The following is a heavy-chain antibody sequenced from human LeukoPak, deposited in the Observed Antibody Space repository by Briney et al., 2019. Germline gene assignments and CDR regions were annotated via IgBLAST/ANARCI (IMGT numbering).Heavy chain of an antibody. Sequence: ASVKVSCKASGGTFSSYAISWVRQAPGQGLEWMGGIIPIFGTANYAQKFQGRVTITADESTSTAYMELSSLRSEDTAVYYCAGGFSSGTFDCWGQGTLVTVSS. CDR1: GGTFSSYA. CDR3: AGGFSSGTFDC. D-gene: IGHD6-19*01. V-gene: IGHV1-69*13. CDR2: IIPIFGTA. J-gene: IGHJ4*02.